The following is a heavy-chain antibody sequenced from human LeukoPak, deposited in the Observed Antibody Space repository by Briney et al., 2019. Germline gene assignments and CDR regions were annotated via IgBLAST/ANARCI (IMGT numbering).Heavy chain of an antibody. Sequence: ASVKVSCKASGYTFTSYDINWVRQATGQGLEWMGWMNPNSGNTGYAQKFQGRVTMTRNTSISTAYMELSSLRSEDTAVYYCARDYDSSGYYYVPSPYWGQGTLVTVSS. V-gene: IGHV1-8*01. CDR3: ARDYDSSGYYYVPSPY. J-gene: IGHJ4*02. CDR1: GYTFTSYD. D-gene: IGHD3-22*01. CDR2: MNPNSGNT.